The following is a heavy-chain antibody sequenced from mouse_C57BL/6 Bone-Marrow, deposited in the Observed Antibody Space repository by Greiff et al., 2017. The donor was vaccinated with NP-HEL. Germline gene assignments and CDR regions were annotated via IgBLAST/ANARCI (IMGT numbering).Heavy chain of an antibody. CDR1: GYTFTDYY. CDR2: INPNNGGT. CDR3: ARFPVH. Sequence: VQLQQSGPELVKPGASVKISCKASGYTFTDYYMNWVKQSHGKSLEWIGDINPNNGGTSYNQKFKGKATLTVDKSSSTAYMELRSLTSEDSAVYYCARFPVHWGQGTTLTVSS. J-gene: IGHJ2*01. V-gene: IGHV1-26*01.